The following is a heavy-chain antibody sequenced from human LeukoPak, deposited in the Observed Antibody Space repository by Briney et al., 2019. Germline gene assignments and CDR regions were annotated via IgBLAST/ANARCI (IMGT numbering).Heavy chain of an antibody. Sequence: ASVKGSCKASGYTFTNYGITWVRQAPGQGLEWMGWINTYNGNPNYTQNLQGRVTMTTDKSTSTAYMELKSLTSDDTAVYYCARGPIAAAGDYWGRGTLVTVSS. CDR2: INTYNGNP. V-gene: IGHV1-18*01. D-gene: IGHD6-13*01. CDR3: ARGPIAAAGDY. J-gene: IGHJ4*02. CDR1: GYTFTNYG.